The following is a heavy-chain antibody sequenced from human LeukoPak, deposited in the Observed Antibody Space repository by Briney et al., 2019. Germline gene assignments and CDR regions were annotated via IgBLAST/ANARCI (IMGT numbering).Heavy chain of an antibody. CDR3: ARDGSGGSCYSIGSCNWFDP. CDR2: IYYSGST. Sequence: SETLSLTCTVSGGSISSGGYYWSWIRQHPGKGLEWIGYIYYSGSTYYNPSLKSRVTISVDTSKNQFSLKLSSVTAADTAVYYCARDGSGGSCYSIGSCNWFDPWGQGTLVTVSS. V-gene: IGHV4-31*03. CDR1: GGSISSGGYY. J-gene: IGHJ5*02. D-gene: IGHD2-15*01.